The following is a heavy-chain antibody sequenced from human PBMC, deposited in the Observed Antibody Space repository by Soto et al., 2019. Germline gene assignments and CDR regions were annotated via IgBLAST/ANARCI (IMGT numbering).Heavy chain of an antibody. J-gene: IGHJ5*02. CDR2: ITPILGIA. D-gene: IGHD3-10*01. V-gene: IGHV1-69*02. CDR1: GGTFSSYP. CDR3: ASQESS. Sequence: QVQLVQSGAEVKKPGSSVKVSCRASGGTFSSYPINWVRQAPGQGLEWRGRITPILGIANYSQKYQGRVKITADKSTSTASMVRSSRRSEDTAVDYCASQESSWGQGTLVTVSS.